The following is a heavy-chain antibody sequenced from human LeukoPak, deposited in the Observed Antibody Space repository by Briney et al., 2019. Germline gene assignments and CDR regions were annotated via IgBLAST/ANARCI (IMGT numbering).Heavy chain of an antibody. CDR1: GYSFTNYG. CDR2: ISGYNSKP. CDR3: AREGLRSIAARRGTRDYMDV. D-gene: IGHD6-6*01. Sequence: GASVKVSCKSSGYSFTNYGITWVRQAPGQGLEWMGWISGYNSKPFYAQNFQDRVTMNTDTSTSKVYMEVRSLRSDDTPVYDCAREGLRSIAARRGTRDYMDVWGKGTAVIVSS. V-gene: IGHV1-18*01. J-gene: IGHJ6*03.